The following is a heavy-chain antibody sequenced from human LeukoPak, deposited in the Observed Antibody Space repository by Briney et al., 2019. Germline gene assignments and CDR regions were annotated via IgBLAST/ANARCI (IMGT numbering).Heavy chain of an antibody. CDR3: ARDVRAFTMVRGVIGY. CDR2: ISPNSGGT. D-gene: IGHD3-10*01. CDR1: GYTFTGYY. V-gene: IGHV1-2*02. Sequence: GASVKVSCKASGYTFTGYYMHWLRQAPGQGLEWMGWISPNSGGTNYAQKFQGRVTMTRDTSISTAYMELSRLRSDDTAVYYCARDVRAFTMVRGVIGYWGQGTLVTVSS. J-gene: IGHJ4*02.